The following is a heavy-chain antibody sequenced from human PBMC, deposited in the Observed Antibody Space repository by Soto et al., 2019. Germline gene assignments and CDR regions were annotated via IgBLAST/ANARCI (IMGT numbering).Heavy chain of an antibody. CDR1: GFTFTDAW. Sequence: EVQLVESGGGLVKPGESLRLSCAPSGFTFTDAWMNWVRQAPGKGLEWVGRIRSETDGGTTDYGAPVKGRFTISRDDSKNTLYLQMNSLKTEDTAVYYCLTYRRGSGWYWGQGTLVTVSS. CDR3: LTYRRGSGWY. V-gene: IGHV3-15*07. J-gene: IGHJ4*02. CDR2: IRSETDGGTT. D-gene: IGHD6-19*01.